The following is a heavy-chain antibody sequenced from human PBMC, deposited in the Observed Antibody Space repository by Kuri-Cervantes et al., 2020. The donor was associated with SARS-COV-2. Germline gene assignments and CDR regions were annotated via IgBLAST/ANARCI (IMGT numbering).Heavy chain of an antibody. Sequence: ASVKVSCKASGYTFTGYYMHWVRQAPGQGPEWMGWINPNSGGTNYAQKFQGWVTMTRDTSISTAYMELSGLRSDDTAVYYCAILVATTDEAPGPEVDVWGQGTTVTVSS. J-gene: IGHJ6*02. CDR3: AILVATTDEAPGPEVDV. D-gene: IGHD5-12*01. CDR2: INPNSGGT. V-gene: IGHV1-2*04. CDR1: GYTFTGYY.